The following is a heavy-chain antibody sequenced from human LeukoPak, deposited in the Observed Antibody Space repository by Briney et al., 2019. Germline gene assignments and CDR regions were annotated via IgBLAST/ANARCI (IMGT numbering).Heavy chain of an antibody. CDR1: RGSLSSSSYY. Sequence: SETLSLTCTVSRGSLSSSSYYWGWTRQPPGKGLEWVGSIYYSGSTYYNPPLKTRVTISVDTSKNQFSLKQSSVTAADTAVYYCARHDGDHDYWGQGTLVTVSS. CDR3: ARHDGDHDY. D-gene: IGHD4-17*01. CDR2: IYYSGST. V-gene: IGHV4-39*01. J-gene: IGHJ4*02.